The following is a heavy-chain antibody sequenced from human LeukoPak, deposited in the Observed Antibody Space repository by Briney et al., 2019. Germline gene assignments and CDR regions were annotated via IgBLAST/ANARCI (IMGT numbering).Heavy chain of an antibody. CDR1: GGSISSSNYY. CDR2: INYSGST. V-gene: IGHV4-39*01. Sequence: SETLSLTCTVSGGSISSSNYYWSWIRQPPGRELEWIASINYSGSTYYNPSLKSPVTISVDTSKNQFSLRLSSVTAADTAVYFCARYVVYGSGKYYFDYWGQGSLVTVSS. CDR3: ARYVVYGSGKYYFDY. D-gene: IGHD3-10*01. J-gene: IGHJ4*02.